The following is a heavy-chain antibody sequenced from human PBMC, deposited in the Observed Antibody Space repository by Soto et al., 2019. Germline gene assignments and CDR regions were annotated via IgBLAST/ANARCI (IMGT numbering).Heavy chain of an antibody. CDR2: IWYDGSNK. CDR3: ARDTWHYYDSSGYYFDY. J-gene: IGHJ4*02. Sequence: GGALRLSCAASGFTFSSYGMHWVRQAPGKGLEWVAVIWYDGSNKYYADSVKGRFTISRDNSKNTLYLQMNSLRAEDTAVYYCARDTWHYYDSSGYYFDYWGQGTMVTVYS. V-gene: IGHV3-33*01. D-gene: IGHD3-22*01. CDR1: GFTFSSYG.